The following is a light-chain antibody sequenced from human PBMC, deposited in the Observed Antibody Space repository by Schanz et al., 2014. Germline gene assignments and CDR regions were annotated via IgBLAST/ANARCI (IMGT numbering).Light chain of an antibody. V-gene: IGKV3-11*01. CDR1: QNVNKY. CDR2: DAS. Sequence: EIVLTQSPGTLSLSPGERATLSCRASQNVNKYHLAWYQQKPGQAPRLLIYDASNRATGIPARFSGSGSGTDFTLTISSLEPEDFAVYYCQQRDNWPLLTFGGGTKVEIK. CDR3: QQRDNWPLLT. J-gene: IGKJ4*01.